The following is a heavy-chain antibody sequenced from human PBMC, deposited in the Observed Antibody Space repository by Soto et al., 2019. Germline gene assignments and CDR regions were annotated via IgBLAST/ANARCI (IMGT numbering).Heavy chain of an antibody. CDR2: ISGANGHT. V-gene: IGHV1-18*01. Sequence: QVQVVQSGAEVKKPGASVKVSCKTSGYTFTTYGIGWVRQAPGQGLEWMGWISGANGHTNYAQNVQGRVTVTTDTSTSTAYMELRSLRSDDTAVYYYAREVAEAGGEYDYWGQGTLVTVSS. J-gene: IGHJ4*02. D-gene: IGHD6-13*01. CDR3: AREVAEAGGEYDY. CDR1: GYTFTTYG.